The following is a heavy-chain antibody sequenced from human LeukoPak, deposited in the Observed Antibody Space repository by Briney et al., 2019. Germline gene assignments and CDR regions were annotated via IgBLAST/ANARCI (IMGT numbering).Heavy chain of an antibody. Sequence: GGSLRLSCAASGFTFIMYWMRSVRQRAGKGLEWVANIKPDGSETYYVDPVKGRFTISRDNAKSFLYLQMNSLRGEDTAVYHCGGFGYEAAVDLWGQGTLVTVSS. V-gene: IGHV3-7*01. CDR2: IKPDGSET. CDR1: GFTFIMYW. D-gene: IGHD6-13*01. J-gene: IGHJ4*02. CDR3: GGFGYEAAVDL.